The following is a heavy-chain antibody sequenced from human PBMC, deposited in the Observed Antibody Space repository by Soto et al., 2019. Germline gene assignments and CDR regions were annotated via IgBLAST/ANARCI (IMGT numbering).Heavy chain of an antibody. J-gene: IGHJ4*02. Sequence: GGPLRLSGAASGFAFSNHAMTWVRQAPGKGLEWVSVISGSGGYIKYADSVKGRFTISRDNSKNTLYLQMNSLSAEDTAVYYCAKDGAYGAFFDYWGQGTLVTVSS. CDR2: ISGSGGYI. V-gene: IGHV3-23*01. CDR3: AKDGAYGAFFDY. D-gene: IGHD4-17*01. CDR1: GFAFSNHA.